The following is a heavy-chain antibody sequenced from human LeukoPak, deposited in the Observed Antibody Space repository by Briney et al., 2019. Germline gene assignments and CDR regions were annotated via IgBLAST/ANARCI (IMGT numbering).Heavy chain of an antibody. J-gene: IGHJ1*01. CDR3: ARADGWEAAAGTGGIRFQY. D-gene: IGHD6-13*01. CDR1: GYTFISHG. V-gene: IGHV1-18*01. Sequence: ASVKVSCRASGYTFISHGISWVRQAPGQGLEWLGWVSVYNGKTNYAQKVQGRVTMTTDTSSITAYMELRSLRSDDTAVYYCARADGWEAAAGTGGIRFQYWGQGTLVTVSS. CDR2: VSVYNGKT.